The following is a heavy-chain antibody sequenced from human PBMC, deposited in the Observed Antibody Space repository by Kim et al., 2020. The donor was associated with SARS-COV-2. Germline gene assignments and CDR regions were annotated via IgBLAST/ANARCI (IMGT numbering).Heavy chain of an antibody. CDR2: INSDGTSM. J-gene: IGHJ5*02. CDR3: VRGPAS. V-gene: IGHV3-11*01. Sequence: GGSLRLSCAVSGFTFSDYYMSWIRQAPGKGLEWVAYINSDGTSMKYADSVNGRFAISRDNGKQSLSLQMSSLTPDDTAVYYCVRGPASWGQGTLVTVPS. CDR1: GFTFSDYY.